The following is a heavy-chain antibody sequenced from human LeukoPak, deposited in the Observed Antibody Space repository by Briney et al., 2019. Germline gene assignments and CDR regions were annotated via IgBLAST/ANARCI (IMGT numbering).Heavy chain of an antibody. J-gene: IGHJ6*03. CDR3: ARVYYYDSSGYSKNYYYYYMDV. CDR2: IYYSGST. Sequence: SETLSLTGILTGGSIRSSSYYWGWIRQPPGKGLEWVGSIYYSGSTYYNPSLKSRVTISVDTSKHQFSLKLSSVTAADTAVYYCARVYYYDSSGYSKNYYYYYMDVWGKGTTVTVSS. D-gene: IGHD3-22*01. V-gene: IGHV4-39*01. CDR1: GGSIRSSSYY.